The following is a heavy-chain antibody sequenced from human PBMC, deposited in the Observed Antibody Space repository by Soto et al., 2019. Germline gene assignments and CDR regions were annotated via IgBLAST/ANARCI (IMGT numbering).Heavy chain of an antibody. D-gene: IGHD3-10*01. J-gene: IGHJ5*02. CDR2: INTYNGNT. CDR3: ARGVGSGTYYNQYNWFDP. V-gene: IGHV1-18*01. CDR1: GYTFTNYG. Sequence: QVQLVQSGAEVKKPGASVKVSCKASGYTFTNYGISWVRQAPGQGLEWMGWINTYNGNTNHAQKLQGRVIMTTDTSTSTAYMELRSLRSDDTAVYYCARGVGSGTYYNQYNWFDPWGQGTLVTVCS.